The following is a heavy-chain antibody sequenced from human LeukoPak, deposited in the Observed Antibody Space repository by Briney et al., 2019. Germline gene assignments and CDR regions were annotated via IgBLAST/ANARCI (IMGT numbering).Heavy chain of an antibody. V-gene: IGHV4-61*02. J-gene: IGHJ3*02. CDR3: AREDYANAFDI. CDR1: GCTISSDSNY. D-gene: IGHD4-17*01. Sequence: SETLSLTCTVSGCTISSDSNYWSWLRQPAGKGLEWIGRIYTSGSTNYNPSLKSRVTISVDTSKNQFSLKLSSVTAADTAVYYCAREDYANAFDIWGQGTMVTVSS. CDR2: IYTSGST.